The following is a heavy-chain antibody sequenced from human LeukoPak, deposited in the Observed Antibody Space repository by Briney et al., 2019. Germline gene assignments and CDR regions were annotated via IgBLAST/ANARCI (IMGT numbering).Heavy chain of an antibody. CDR2: IKSKTDGGTA. CDR1: GFTFSNAW. Sequence: GGFLRLSCAASGFTFSNAWMNWVRQAPGKGLEWVGRIKSKTDGGTADYAAPVKGRFTISRDDSKNTLYLQMNSLKTEDTAVYYCTTADYYDSSGYSDAFDIWGQGTMVTVSS. CDR3: TTADYYDSSGYSDAFDI. J-gene: IGHJ3*02. V-gene: IGHV3-15*07. D-gene: IGHD3-22*01.